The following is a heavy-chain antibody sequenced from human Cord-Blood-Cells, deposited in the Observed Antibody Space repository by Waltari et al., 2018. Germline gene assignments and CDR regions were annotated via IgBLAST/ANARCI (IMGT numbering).Heavy chain of an antibody. CDR3: ARGHKVGTHGELETPNAFDI. D-gene: IGHD1-1*01. CDR1: GGSFSVYY. CDR2: INHSGST. Sequence: QVQLQQWGAGLLKPSETLSLPCAADGGSFSVYYWSWIRQPPGKGLEWIGEINHSGSTNYNPSLKSRVTISVDTSKNQFSLKLSSVTAADTAVYYCARGHKVGTHGELETPNAFDIWGQGTMVTVSS. J-gene: IGHJ3*02. V-gene: IGHV4-34*01.